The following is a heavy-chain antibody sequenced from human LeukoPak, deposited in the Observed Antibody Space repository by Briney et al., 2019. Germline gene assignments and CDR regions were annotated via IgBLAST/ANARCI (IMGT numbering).Heavy chain of an antibody. V-gene: IGHV1-2*04. D-gene: IGHD6-13*01. CDR1: GYTFTGYY. CDR3: ARASIAAAGSFDY. CDR2: INPNSGGI. J-gene: IGHJ4*02. Sequence: ASVKVSCKASGYTFTGYYMHWVRQAPGQGLEWMGWINPNSGGINYAQKFQGWVTMTRDTSISTAYMELSRLRSDDTAVYYCARASIAAAGSFDYWGQGTLVTVSS.